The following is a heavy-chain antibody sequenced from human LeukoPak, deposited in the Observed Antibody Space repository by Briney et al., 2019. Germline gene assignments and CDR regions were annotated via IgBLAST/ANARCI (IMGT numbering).Heavy chain of an antibody. J-gene: IGHJ4*02. CDR2: ISYDGSNK. CDR3: AKDESAGRGYYYDSSIPVYFDY. D-gene: IGHD3-22*01. CDR1: GFTFSSYG. Sequence: PGGSLRLSCAASGFTFSSYGMHWVRQAPGKGLEWVAVISYDGSNKYYADSVKGRFTISRDNSKNTLYLQMNSLRAEDTAVYYCAKDESAGRGYYYDSSIPVYFDYWGQGTLVTVSS. V-gene: IGHV3-30*18.